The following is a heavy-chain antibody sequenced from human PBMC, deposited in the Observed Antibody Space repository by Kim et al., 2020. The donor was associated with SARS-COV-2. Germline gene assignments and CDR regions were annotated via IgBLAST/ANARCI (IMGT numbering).Heavy chain of an antibody. D-gene: IGHD4-4*01. CDR2: INPNSGGT. J-gene: IGHJ4*02. Sequence: ASVKVSCKASGYTFTGYYMHWVRQAPGQGLEWMGRINPNSGGTNYAQKFQGRVTMTRDTSISTAYMELSRLRSDDTAVYYCATSAVEMATVKDYWGQGTLVTVSS. CDR1: GYTFTGYY. CDR3: ATSAVEMATVKDY. V-gene: IGHV1-2*06.